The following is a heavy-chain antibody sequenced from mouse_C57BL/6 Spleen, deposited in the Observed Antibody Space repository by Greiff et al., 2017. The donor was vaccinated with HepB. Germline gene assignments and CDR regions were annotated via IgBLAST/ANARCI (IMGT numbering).Heavy chain of an antibody. D-gene: IGHD1-1*01. Sequence: EVMLVESGGDLVKPGGSLKLSCAASGFTFSSYGMSWVRQTPDKRLEWVATISSGGSYTYYPDSVKGRFTISRDNAKNTLYLQMSSLKSEDTAMYYWARQGVLRDYFDYWGQGTTLTVSS. J-gene: IGHJ2*01. CDR2: ISSGGSYT. V-gene: IGHV5-6*01. CDR3: ARQGVLRDYFDY. CDR1: GFTFSSYG.